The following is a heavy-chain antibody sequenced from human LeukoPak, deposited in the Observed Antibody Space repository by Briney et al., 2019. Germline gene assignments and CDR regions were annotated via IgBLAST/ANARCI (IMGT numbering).Heavy chain of an antibody. J-gene: IGHJ4*02. CDR1: GGSISTYY. Sequence: SETLSLTCTVSGGSISTYYWSWIRQPPGKGLEWIGYIYYSGSTNYNPSLKSRVTILVDTSKNQFSLKLTSVTAADTDVYYCARGQRSYFRAVDQWGQGTLVTVSS. CDR3: ARGQRSYFRAVDQ. D-gene: IGHD1-26*01. CDR2: IYYSGST. V-gene: IGHV4-59*01.